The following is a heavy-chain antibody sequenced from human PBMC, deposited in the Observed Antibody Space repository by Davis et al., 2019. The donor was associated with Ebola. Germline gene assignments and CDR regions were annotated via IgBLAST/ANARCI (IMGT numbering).Heavy chain of an antibody. V-gene: IGHV3-7*01. CDR2: IKQDGSEK. CDR3: ARVDCSSTSCPKYYYYYYYGMDV. CDR1: GFTFSSYW. D-gene: IGHD2-2*01. J-gene: IGHJ6*02. Sequence: GESLKISCAASGFTFSSYWMSWVRQAPGKGLEWVANIKQDGSEKYYVDSVKGRFTISRDNSKNTLYLQMNSLRAEDTAVYYCARVDCSSTSCPKYYYYYYYGMDVWGQGTTVTVSS.